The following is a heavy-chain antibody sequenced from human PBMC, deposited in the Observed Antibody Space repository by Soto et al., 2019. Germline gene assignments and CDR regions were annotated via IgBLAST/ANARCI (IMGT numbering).Heavy chain of an antibody. Sequence: SDTLSITCAVYGGSFSGYYWSWIRQPPGEGLEWIGEINHSGSTNYNPSLKSRVTISVDTSKNQFSLKLSSVTAADTAVYYCARVGGDNWGYVKRWFDPCGQGTLVTVSS. CDR2: INHSGST. CDR3: ARVGGDNWGYVKRWFDP. D-gene: IGHD1-1*01. V-gene: IGHV4-34*01. CDR1: GGSFSGYY. J-gene: IGHJ5*02.